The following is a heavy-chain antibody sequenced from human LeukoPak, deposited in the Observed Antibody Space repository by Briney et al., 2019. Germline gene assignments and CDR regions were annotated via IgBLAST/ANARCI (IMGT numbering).Heavy chain of an antibody. CDR1: GFTFSSYS. CDR3: ARHVVAVGFDY. J-gene: IGHJ4*02. V-gene: IGHV3-21*01. D-gene: IGHD3-22*01. CDR2: ISSSSSYI. Sequence: GGSLRLSCAASGFTFSSYSMNWVRQAPGQGLEWVSSISSSSSYIYYADSVKGRFTISRDNAKNSLCLQMNSLRAEDTAVYYCARHVVAVGFDYWGQGTLVTVSS.